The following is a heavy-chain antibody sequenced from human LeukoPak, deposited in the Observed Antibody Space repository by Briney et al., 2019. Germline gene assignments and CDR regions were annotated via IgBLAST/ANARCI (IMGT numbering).Heavy chain of an antibody. J-gene: IGHJ4*02. Sequence: GGSLRLSCAGSGFTFRNYAMSWVRQAPGKGLEWVSAISGAGYNTYYADSVKGRFTLSRDNSKNTLFLQMNSLRAEDTALYYCAKDLKEGFCSTTSCYGIDSWGQGTLVTVSS. V-gene: IGHV3-23*01. CDR1: GFTFRNYA. CDR2: ISGAGYNT. CDR3: AKDLKEGFCSTTSCYGIDS. D-gene: IGHD2-2*01.